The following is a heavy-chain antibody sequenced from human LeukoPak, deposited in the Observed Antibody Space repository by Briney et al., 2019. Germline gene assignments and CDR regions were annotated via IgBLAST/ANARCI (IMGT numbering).Heavy chain of an antibody. CDR1: GFVFNNYG. CDR2: ISNDGGGT. CDR3: AKGSSGYFADL. Sequence: GGSLRLFCAASGFVFNNYGLIWVRQAPGKGLEWVSAISNDGGGTNYADFVRGRFTISRDNSKNTLILQMNSLRAEDTALYYCAKGSSGYFADLWGQGTLVTVSS. J-gene: IGHJ5*02. V-gene: IGHV3-23*01. D-gene: IGHD3-22*01.